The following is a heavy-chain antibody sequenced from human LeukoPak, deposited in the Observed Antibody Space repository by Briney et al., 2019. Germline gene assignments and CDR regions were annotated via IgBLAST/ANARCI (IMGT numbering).Heavy chain of an antibody. CDR3: ASYCSGGSCYPY. D-gene: IGHD2-15*01. V-gene: IGHV1-46*01. CDR2: INPSGGST. Sequence: ASVTVSCKASGYTFTSYYMHWVRQAPGQGLEWMGIINPSGGSTSYAQKFQGRVTMTRDTSTSTVYMELSSLRSEDTAVYYCASYCSGGSCYPYWGQGTLVTVSS. CDR1: GYTFTSYY. J-gene: IGHJ4*02.